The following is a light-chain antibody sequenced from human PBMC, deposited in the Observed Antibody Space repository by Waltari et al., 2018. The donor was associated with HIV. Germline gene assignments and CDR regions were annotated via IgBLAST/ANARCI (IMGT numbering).Light chain of an antibody. CDR3: SSYTSSSTVV. CDR2: EVS. J-gene: IGLJ2*01. V-gene: IGLV2-14*01. CDR1: TSDIGGYNH. Sequence: QSAPTQPASVSGSPGQSSTISCTGTTSDIGGYNHASWYQQHPDKAPKLVIYEVSNRPSGVSNRLSGSKSGNTASLTISGLQAEDEADYYCSSYTSSSTVVFGGGTKLTVL.